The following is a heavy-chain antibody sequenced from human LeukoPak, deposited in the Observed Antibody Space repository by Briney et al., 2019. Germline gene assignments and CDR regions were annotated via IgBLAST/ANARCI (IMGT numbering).Heavy chain of an antibody. CDR2: INHSGST. J-gene: IGHJ4*02. V-gene: IGHV4-34*01. CDR3: ASPPSIPSY. CDR1: GGSFSGYY. Sequence: SETLSLTCAAYGGSFSGYYWSWIRQPPGKGLEWIGEINHSGSTNYNPSLKSRVTISVDTSKNQFSLKLSSVTAADTAVYYCASPPSIPSYWGQGTLVTVSS.